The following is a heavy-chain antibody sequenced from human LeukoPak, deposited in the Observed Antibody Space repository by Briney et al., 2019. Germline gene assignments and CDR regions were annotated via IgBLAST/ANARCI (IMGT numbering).Heavy chain of an antibody. Sequence: PSETLSLTCTVSGGSISSSNYYWGWIRQPPGKGLEWIGTIYYSGSTYYNPSLKSRVTISIDTSKKQFSLKLSSVTAADTAVYYCARSRPQGYLRAAAGTGLVVDAFDIWGQGTMVTVSS. CDR3: ARSRPQGYLRAAAGTGLVVDAFDI. V-gene: IGHV4-39*01. D-gene: IGHD6-13*01. J-gene: IGHJ3*02. CDR1: GGSISSSNYY. CDR2: IYYSGST.